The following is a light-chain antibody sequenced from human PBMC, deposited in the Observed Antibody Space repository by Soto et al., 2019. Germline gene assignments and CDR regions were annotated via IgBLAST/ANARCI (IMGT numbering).Light chain of an antibody. V-gene: IGLV2-14*01. J-gene: IGLJ1*01. CDR1: SSDVGNYNY. Sequence: QSVLTQPASVSGSPGQSITISCTGTSSDVGNYNYVSWYQQRPDKAPKLMIYDVNNRPSGVSNRFSGSKSGNTASLTISGLQAEEEADYYCSSDTSSITYVFGTGTKVTVL. CDR3: SSDTSSITYV. CDR2: DVN.